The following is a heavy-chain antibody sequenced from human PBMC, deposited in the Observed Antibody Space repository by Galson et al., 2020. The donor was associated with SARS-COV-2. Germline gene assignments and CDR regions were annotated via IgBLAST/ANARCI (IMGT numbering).Heavy chain of an antibody. V-gene: IGHV3-33*01. CDR3: ARDLKFGLPTDYMDV. CDR1: GFTFSSYG. CDR2: IWYDGSNK. Sequence: GESLKISCAASGFTFSSYGMHWVRQAQGKGLEWVAVIWYDGSNKYYADSVKGRFTISRDNSKNTLYLQMNSLRAEDTAVYYCARDLKFGLPTDYMDVWGKGTTVTVAS. D-gene: IGHD3-16*01. J-gene: IGHJ6*03.